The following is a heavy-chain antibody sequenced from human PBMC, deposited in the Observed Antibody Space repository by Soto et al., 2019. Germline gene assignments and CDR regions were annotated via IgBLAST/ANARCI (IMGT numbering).Heavy chain of an antibody. CDR3: ARDQGVAAAGITWFDP. V-gene: IGHV4-4*07. D-gene: IGHD6-13*01. Sequence: SETLSLTCTVSGDSMNSYHWSWIRQPAGKGLEWIGHIHSSGSTIYNPSLKSRVTMSVDTSKNQFSLRLMSLTAADTAVYYCARDQGVAAAGITWFDPWGQGSLVTVSS. CDR2: IHSSGST. J-gene: IGHJ5*02. CDR1: GDSMNSYH.